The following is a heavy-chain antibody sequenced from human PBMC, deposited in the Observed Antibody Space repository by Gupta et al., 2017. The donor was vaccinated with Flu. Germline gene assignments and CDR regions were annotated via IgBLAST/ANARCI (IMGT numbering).Heavy chain of an antibody. V-gene: IGHV3-48*03. CDR2: ISSSGSTI. J-gene: IGHJ4*02. Sequence: EVQLVESGGGLVQPGGSLSLSCAASGFTFSSYEMNWVRQAPGKGLEWVSYISSSGSTIYYADSVKGRFTISRDNAKNSLYLQMNSLRAEDTAVYYCARVTSSGWYADYWGQGTLVTVSS. CDR1: GFTFSSYE. CDR3: ARVTSSGWYADY. D-gene: IGHD6-19*01.